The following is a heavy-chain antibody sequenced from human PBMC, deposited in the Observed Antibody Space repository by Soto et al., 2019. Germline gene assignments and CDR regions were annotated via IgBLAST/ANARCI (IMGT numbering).Heavy chain of an antibody. CDR2: IYYLGST. D-gene: IGHD3-10*01. CDR1: GGSMSEYF. CDR3: ARDGYDGSGSPYPAY. V-gene: IGHV4-59*01. J-gene: IGHJ4*02. Sequence: LSLTCSVSGGSMSEYFWSWIRQSPGKGLEWIGYIYYLGSTDYNPSLKSRVTISVDTSKRQFSLRLTSVTAADTGVYYCARDGYDGSGSPYPAYWGPGTQVTVSS.